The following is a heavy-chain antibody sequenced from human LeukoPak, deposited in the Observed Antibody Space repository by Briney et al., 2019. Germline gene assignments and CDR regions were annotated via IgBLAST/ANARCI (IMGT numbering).Heavy chain of an antibody. CDR3: ARDPISYHYDNRGYFDL. CDR1: GGSISSGNNY. CDR2: IYYSGAT. J-gene: IGHJ2*01. V-gene: IGHV4-31*03. D-gene: IGHD3-22*01. Sequence: PSETLSLTCIVSGGSISSGNNYWSWVRQLPGKGLEWIGYIYYSGATYYNPSLKSRFSISVDTSKNQFSLELISVTAADTAVYYCARDPISYHYDNRGYFDLWGRGALVTVSS.